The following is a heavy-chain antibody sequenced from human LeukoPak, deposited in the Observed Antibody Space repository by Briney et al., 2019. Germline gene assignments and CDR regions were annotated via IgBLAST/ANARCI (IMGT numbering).Heavy chain of an antibody. CDR3: ATYSSGWSLGGY. D-gene: IGHD6-19*01. CDR1: GFTFSNYA. CDR2: ISASGSST. V-gene: IGHV3-23*01. Sequence: HPGGSLRLSCAASGFTFSNYAMSWVRQAPGKGLEWVSGISASGSSTYYADSVKGRFTISRDTSQNTLYLQMNSLRAEDTALYYCATYSSGWSLGGYWGQGTLVTASS. J-gene: IGHJ4*02.